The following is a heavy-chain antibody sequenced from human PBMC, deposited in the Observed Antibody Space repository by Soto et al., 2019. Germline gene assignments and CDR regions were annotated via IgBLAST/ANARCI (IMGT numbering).Heavy chain of an antibody. Sequence: QVQLQESGPGLVKPSETLSLTCTVSGVSISNNYWSWIRQPPGKGLEWIGYIYYNGNTNYNPSLKSRVTMSVDTSRNQISLKLTTVTAADTAVYYCARPNDYWNGYGPFDYWGQGSLVTVSS. CDR1: GVSISNNY. CDR2: IYYNGNT. V-gene: IGHV4-59*01. J-gene: IGHJ4*02. CDR3: ARPNDYWNGYGPFDY. D-gene: IGHD3-3*01.